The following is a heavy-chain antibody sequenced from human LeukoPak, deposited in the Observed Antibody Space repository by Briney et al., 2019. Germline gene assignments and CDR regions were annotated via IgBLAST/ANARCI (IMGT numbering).Heavy chain of an antibody. V-gene: IGHV5-51*01. D-gene: IGHD2-15*01. Sequence: GESLKISCKASGYSFNSCWMGWVRQMPGKGLEWMGIIYPGDSETRYSPSVQGRVTISVDRSSTTTFLQWSSLEASDSGVYFCTRSYCSTGSCSRDYWGQGTLVTVSS. CDR3: TRSYCSTGSCSRDY. CDR1: GYSFNSCW. CDR2: IYPGDSET. J-gene: IGHJ4*02.